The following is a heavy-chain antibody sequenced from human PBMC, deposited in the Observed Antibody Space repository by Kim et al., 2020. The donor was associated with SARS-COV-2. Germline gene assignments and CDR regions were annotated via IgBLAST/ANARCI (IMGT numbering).Heavy chain of an antibody. Sequence: YNPSLTSRVTISVDTSKTQFALKLSSVTAADTAVYYCARGSRGHYYGMDVWGQGTTVTVSS. CDR3: ARGSRGHYYGMDV. J-gene: IGHJ6*02. D-gene: IGHD3-10*01. V-gene: IGHV4-31*02.